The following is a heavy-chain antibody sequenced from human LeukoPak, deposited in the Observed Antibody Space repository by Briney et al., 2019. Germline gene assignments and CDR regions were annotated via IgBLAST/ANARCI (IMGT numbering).Heavy chain of an antibody. CDR1: GLTFSSYG. J-gene: IGHJ4*02. D-gene: IGHD3-10*01. CDR2: ISYDGSNK. CDR3: AKDFYYGSGSD. Sequence: SGGSLRLSCAASGLTFSSYGMHWVRQAPGKGLEWVAVISYDGSNKYYADSVKGRFTISRDNSKNTLYLQMNSLRAEDTAVYYCAKDFYYGSGSDWGQGTLVTVSS. V-gene: IGHV3-30*18.